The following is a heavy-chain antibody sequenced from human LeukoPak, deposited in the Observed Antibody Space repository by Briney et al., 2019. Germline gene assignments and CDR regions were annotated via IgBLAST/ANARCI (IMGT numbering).Heavy chain of an antibody. Sequence: ASVKVSXKASGYTFTGYYMHWVRQAPGQGLEWMGRINPNSGGTNYAQKFQGRVTMTRDTSISTAYMELSRLRSDDTAVYYCARDLWSGAYYYYYMDVWGKGTTVTVSS. V-gene: IGHV1-2*06. CDR1: GYTFTGYY. J-gene: IGHJ6*03. CDR2: INPNSGGT. D-gene: IGHD3-3*01. CDR3: ARDLWSGAYYYYYMDV.